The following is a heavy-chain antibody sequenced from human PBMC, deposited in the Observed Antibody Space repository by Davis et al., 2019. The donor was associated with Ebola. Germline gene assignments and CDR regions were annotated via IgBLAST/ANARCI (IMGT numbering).Heavy chain of an antibody. CDR2: ISSSSTYI. CDR3: ARRFTNYYDSSDNFDY. V-gene: IGHV3-21*01. D-gene: IGHD3-22*01. J-gene: IGHJ4*02. CDR1: GFTFSSNS. Sequence: GESLKISCAASGFTFSSNSMNWVRQAPGKGLEWVSSISSSSTYIYYADSVKGRFTISRDNAKNSLYLQMNSLRAEDTAVYYCARRFTNYYDSSDNFDYWGQGTLVTVSS.